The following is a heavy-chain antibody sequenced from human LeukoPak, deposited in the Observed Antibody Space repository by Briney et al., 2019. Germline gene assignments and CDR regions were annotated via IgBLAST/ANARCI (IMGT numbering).Heavy chain of an antibody. V-gene: IGHV3-23*01. D-gene: IGHD3-3*01. CDR3: AKLPTIFGVADSFDI. J-gene: IGHJ3*02. CDR2: ISDRGKT. CDR1: GITFSSYD. Sequence: GGSLRLSCVASGITFSSYDMSWVRQAPGKGLEWISAISDRGKTDYADSVRGRFTISRDNSKNTLYLQLSSLRADDTAIYYCAKLPTIFGVADSFDIWGQGTLVTVSS.